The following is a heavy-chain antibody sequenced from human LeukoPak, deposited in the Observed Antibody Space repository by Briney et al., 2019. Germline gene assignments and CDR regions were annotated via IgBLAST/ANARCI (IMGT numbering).Heavy chain of an antibody. J-gene: IGHJ4*02. CDR2: IYHSGST. CDR1: GDSISSTNW. Sequence: SGTLSLTCAVSGDSISSTNWWTWVRQPPGKGLEWIGEIYHSGSTYYNPSLKSRVTISVDTSKNQFSLKLTSVTAADTAVYYCARQNGVGLFILPGGQGTLVTVSS. D-gene: IGHD3-3*01. CDR3: ARQNGVGLFILP. V-gene: IGHV4-4*02.